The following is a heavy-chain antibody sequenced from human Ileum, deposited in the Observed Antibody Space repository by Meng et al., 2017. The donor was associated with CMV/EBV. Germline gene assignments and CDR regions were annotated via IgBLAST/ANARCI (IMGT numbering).Heavy chain of an antibody. V-gene: IGHV3-74*01. Sequence: GESLKISCGASGFTFSNYWMNWVRQAPGKGLMWVSRINSDESTTSYADSVKGRFTISRDNAKKTLYLQMNSLRAEDTAVYYCARDGNPVTYQLFNSYGMDVWGQGTTVTGSS. J-gene: IGHJ6*02. CDR1: GFTFSNYW. CDR2: INSDESTT. D-gene: IGHD2-2*01. CDR3: ARDGNPVTYQLFNSYGMDV.